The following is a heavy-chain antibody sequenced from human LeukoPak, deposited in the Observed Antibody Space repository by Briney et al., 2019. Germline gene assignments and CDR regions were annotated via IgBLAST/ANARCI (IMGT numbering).Heavy chain of an antibody. Sequence: GGSLRLSYAASGFTFSNYWMHWVRQAPGKGLVWVARSNSDGRITNYADSVKGRFTISRDNAKNTLYLQMNSLRAEDTAVYYCARGLREMATSPYFDYWGQGTLVTVSS. CDR1: GFTFSNYW. CDR3: ARGLREMATSPYFDY. D-gene: IGHD5-24*01. CDR2: SNSDGRIT. V-gene: IGHV3-74*01. J-gene: IGHJ4*02.